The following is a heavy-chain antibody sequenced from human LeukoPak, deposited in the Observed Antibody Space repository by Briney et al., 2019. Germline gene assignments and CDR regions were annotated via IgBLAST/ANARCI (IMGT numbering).Heavy chain of an antibody. Sequence: TSETLSLTCTVSGRSISSYYWSWIRQPPGKGLEWIGYIYYSGSTNYNPSLKSRVTISVDTSKNQFSLKLSSVTAADTAVYYCARGLRTNFYYYMDVWGKGTTVTVSS. CDR2: IYYSGST. D-gene: IGHD2-2*01. J-gene: IGHJ6*03. CDR1: GRSISSYY. CDR3: ARGLRTNFYYYMDV. V-gene: IGHV4-59*01.